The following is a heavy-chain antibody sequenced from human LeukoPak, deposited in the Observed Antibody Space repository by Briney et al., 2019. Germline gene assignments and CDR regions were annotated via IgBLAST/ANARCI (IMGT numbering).Heavy chain of an antibody. D-gene: IGHD6-13*01. CDR2: FQYEEGTE. Sequence: PGGSLRLSCAVSGFSISSCGMHWVRQAPGKGLEWVAFFQYEEGTEYNVDSVKGRFTISRDNSKNTLYLQMNSLTADDTAVYYCARDLWVAQPVGTNYWGQGTLVTVSS. CDR1: GFSISSCG. V-gene: IGHV3-30*02. J-gene: IGHJ4*02. CDR3: ARDLWVAQPVGTNY.